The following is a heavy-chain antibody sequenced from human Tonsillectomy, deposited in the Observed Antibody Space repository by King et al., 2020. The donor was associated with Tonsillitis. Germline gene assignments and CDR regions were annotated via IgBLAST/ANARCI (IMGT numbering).Heavy chain of an antibody. CDR1: GFTFSSYS. D-gene: IGHD3-22*01. Sequence: VQLVESGGGLVQPGGSLRLSCAASGFTFSSYSMNWVRQAPGKGLGWVSYISSSSSTIYYADSVKGRFTISRDNAKNSLYLQMNSLRAEDTAVYYCARDHSSGFLDYSGQGTLVTVSS. J-gene: IGHJ4*02. V-gene: IGHV3-48*01. CDR3: ARDHSSGFLDY. CDR2: ISSSSSTI.